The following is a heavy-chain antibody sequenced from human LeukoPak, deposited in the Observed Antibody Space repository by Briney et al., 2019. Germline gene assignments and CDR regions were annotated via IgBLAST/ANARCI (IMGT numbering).Heavy chain of an antibody. Sequence: SETLSLTCTVSGGSISSGGYYWSWIRQHPGKGLEWIGYIYYSGSTYYNPSLKSRVTISVDTSKNQFSLKLSSVTAADTAVYYCARGCSALVYCGGDEGYWGQGTLVTVSS. CDR1: GGSISSGGYY. J-gene: IGHJ4*02. V-gene: IGHV4-31*03. CDR3: ARGCSALVYCGGDEGY. CDR2: IYYSGST. D-gene: IGHD2-21*02.